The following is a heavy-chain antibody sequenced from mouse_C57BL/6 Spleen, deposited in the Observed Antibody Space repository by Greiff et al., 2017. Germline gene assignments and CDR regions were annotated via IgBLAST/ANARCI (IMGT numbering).Heavy chain of an antibody. CDR1: GYSITSDY. CDR2: ISYSGST. J-gene: IGHJ2*01. V-gene: IGHV3-8*01. Sequence: VQLKESGPGLAKPSQTLSLTCSVTGYSITSDYWNWIRKFPGNKLEYMGYISYSGSTYYNPSLKSRISITRDTSKNQYYLQLNSVTTEDTSTYYCARDRYGSSYPYYFDYWGQGTTLTVSS. D-gene: IGHD1-1*01. CDR3: ARDRYGSSYPYYFDY.